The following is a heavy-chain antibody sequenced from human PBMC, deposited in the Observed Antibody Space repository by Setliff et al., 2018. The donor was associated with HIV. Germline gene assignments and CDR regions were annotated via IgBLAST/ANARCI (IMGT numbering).Heavy chain of an antibody. CDR1: DDSFSNYD. CDR3: ARLGRAIDDGGSSLRLDF. D-gene: IGHD2-21*01. Sequence: SETLSLTCVVSDDSFSNYDWTWIRQSPGKALELIGYISSSGTTNYNPSLRSRVTISMETSNTRFSLWLRSATAADTATYFCARLGRAIDDGGSSLRLDFWGQGMLVTVSS. CDR2: ISSSGTT. J-gene: IGHJ4*02. V-gene: IGHV4-4*09.